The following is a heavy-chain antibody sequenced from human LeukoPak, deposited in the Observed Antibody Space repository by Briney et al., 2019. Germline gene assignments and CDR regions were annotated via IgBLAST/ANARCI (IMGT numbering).Heavy chain of an antibody. J-gene: IGHJ5*02. D-gene: IGHD3-10*01. V-gene: IGHV3-NL1*01. CDR3: ARRLGLGFGEYSNNWFDP. Sequence: GGSLRLSCAASGFTFSSSGMHWVRQAPGKGLEWVSIIFGADKNTTYYADSVKGRFTVSRDNSKNTLDLQMNSLRAEDTAVYYCARRLGLGFGEYSNNWFDPWGQGTLVTVSS. CDR1: GFTFSSSG. CDR2: IFGADKNTT.